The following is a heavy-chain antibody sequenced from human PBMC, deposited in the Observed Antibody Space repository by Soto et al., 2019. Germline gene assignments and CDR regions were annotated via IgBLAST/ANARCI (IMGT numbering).Heavy chain of an antibody. V-gene: IGHV4-34*01. CDR2: INHSGST. CDR3: ARGGSMITFGGVIVHFDY. J-gene: IGHJ4*02. Sequence: QVQLQQWGAGLLKPSETLSLTCAVYGGSFSGYYWSWIRQPPGKGLEWIGEINHSGSTNYNPSLKSRVTISVDTSKNQFSLKLSSVTAADTAVYYCARGGSMITFGGVIVHFDYWGQGTLVTVSS. D-gene: IGHD3-16*02. CDR1: GGSFSGYY.